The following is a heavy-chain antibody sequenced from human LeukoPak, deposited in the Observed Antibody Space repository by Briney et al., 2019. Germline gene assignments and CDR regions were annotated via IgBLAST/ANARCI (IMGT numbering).Heavy chain of an antibody. CDR3: VRDLEYSSSSVSGRSFDY. Sequence: PGGSLRLSCAASGFTVSSNYMNWARQAPGKGLEWVSSISSTSTYTYYADSVKGRFTISRDNAQNSLYLQMNSLRAEDTAVYYCVRDLEYSSSSVSGRSFDYWGQGTLVTVSS. CDR1: GFTVSSNY. V-gene: IGHV3-21*01. CDR2: ISSTSTYT. J-gene: IGHJ4*02. D-gene: IGHD6-6*01.